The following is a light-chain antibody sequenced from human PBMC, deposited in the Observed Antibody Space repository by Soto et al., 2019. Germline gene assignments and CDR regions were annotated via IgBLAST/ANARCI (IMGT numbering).Light chain of an antibody. CDR2: GAS. Sequence: IGLAQSPGTLSLSPGERTTLSCRASQSISRYLAWYQQKPGQGPRLLIYGASTRATGIPARFSGSGSGTEFTLTINSLQSEDFAVYYCQQYGSSPGTFGQGTKVDIK. CDR1: QSISRY. J-gene: IGKJ1*01. V-gene: IGKV3-20*01. CDR3: QQYGSSPGT.